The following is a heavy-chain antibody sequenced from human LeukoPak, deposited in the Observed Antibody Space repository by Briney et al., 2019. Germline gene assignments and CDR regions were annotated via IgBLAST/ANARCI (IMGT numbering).Heavy chain of an antibody. Sequence: PGGSLRLSCAASGFMFSNYWMHWVRQAPGKGLVWVSRINTDGSSPDYADSVKGRFTISRDNAKNTLYLQMNSLRAEDTAVYYCARGDGYTDYYFDYWGQGTLVTVSS. J-gene: IGHJ4*02. D-gene: IGHD5-24*01. CDR1: GFMFSNYW. CDR3: ARGDGYTDYYFDY. CDR2: INTDGSSP. V-gene: IGHV3-74*01.